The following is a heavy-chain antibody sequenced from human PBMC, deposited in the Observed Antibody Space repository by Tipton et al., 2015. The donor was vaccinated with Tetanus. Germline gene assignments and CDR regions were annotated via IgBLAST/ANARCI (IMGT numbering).Heavy chain of an antibody. CDR3: ARHPLRFFAYYYMDV. Sequence: TLSLTCTVSGGSISSSSYHWGWIRQPPGKGLEWIGSIYYSGSTYYNPSLKSRVTISVDTSKNQFSLKLSSVTAADTAVYYCARHPLRFFAYYYMDVWGKGTTVTVSS. CDR2: IYYSGST. CDR1: GGSISSSSYH. J-gene: IGHJ6*03. V-gene: IGHV4-39*01. D-gene: IGHD3-3*01.